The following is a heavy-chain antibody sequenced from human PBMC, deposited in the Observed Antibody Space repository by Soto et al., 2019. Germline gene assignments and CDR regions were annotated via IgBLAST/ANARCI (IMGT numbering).Heavy chain of an antibody. Sequence: ASVKVSCKASGYTFTGYYMHWVRQAPGQGLEWMGWISAYNGNTNYAQKLQGRVTMTTDTSTSTAYMELRSLRSDDTAVYYCARDQDYYGSGSFPWGQGTLVTVSS. J-gene: IGHJ5*02. CDR3: ARDQDYYGSGSFP. CDR2: ISAYNGNT. D-gene: IGHD3-10*01. V-gene: IGHV1-18*04. CDR1: GYTFTGYY.